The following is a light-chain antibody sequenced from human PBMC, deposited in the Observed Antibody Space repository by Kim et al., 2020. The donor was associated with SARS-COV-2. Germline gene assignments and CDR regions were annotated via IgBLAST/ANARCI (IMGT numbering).Light chain of an antibody. CDR3: AAWDDSLSGQV. CDR1: SSNIGSNY. CDR2: MNN. J-gene: IGLJ2*01. Sequence: QSVLTQPPSPSGTPGQRVTISCSGSSSNIGSNYVYWYQQLPGTAPKLLIYMNNLRPSGGPDRFSGSKSGTSASLAISGLRSEDEADYYCAAWDDSLSGQVFGGGTKLTVL. V-gene: IGLV1-47*01.